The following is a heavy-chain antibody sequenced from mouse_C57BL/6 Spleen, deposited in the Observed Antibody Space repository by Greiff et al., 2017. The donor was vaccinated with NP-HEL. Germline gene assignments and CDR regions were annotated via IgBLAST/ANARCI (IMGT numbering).Heavy chain of an antibody. Sequence: EVQRVESGGGLVKPGGSLKLSCAASGFTFSSYAMSWVRQTPEKRLEWVATISDGGSYTYYPDNVKGRFTISRDNAKNNLYLQMSHLKSEDTAMYYCARDYYYGSSYGAGAYWGQGTLVTVSA. CDR3: ARDYYYGSSYGAGAY. CDR2: ISDGGSYT. V-gene: IGHV5-4*01. D-gene: IGHD1-1*01. CDR1: GFTFSSYA. J-gene: IGHJ3*01.